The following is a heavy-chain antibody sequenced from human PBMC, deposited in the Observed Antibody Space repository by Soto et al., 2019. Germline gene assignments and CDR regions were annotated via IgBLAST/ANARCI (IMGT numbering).Heavy chain of an antibody. J-gene: IGHJ6*02. D-gene: IGHD3-10*01. V-gene: IGHV4-59*01. Sequence: SETLSLTCTVSGGSISSYYWSWIRQPPGKGLEWIGYIYYSGSTNYNPSLKSRVTISVDTSKNQFSLKLSSVTAADTAVYYCARWGFGELGMDLWGQGTTVTRLL. CDR1: GGSISSYY. CDR2: IYYSGST. CDR3: ARWGFGELGMDL.